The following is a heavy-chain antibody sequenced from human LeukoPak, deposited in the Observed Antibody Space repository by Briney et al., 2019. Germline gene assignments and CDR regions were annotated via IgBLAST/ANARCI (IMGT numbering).Heavy chain of an antibody. V-gene: IGHV4-59*12. D-gene: IGHD3-3*01. CDR1: GGSISSYY. Sequence: PSETLSLTCTVSGGSISSYYWSWIRQPPGKGLEWIGYIYYSGSTNYNPSLKSRVTMSVDTSKNQFSLKLSSVTAADTAVYYCAGTTYYDFWSGPKGVDYWGQGTLVTVSS. J-gene: IGHJ4*02. CDR3: AGTTYYDFWSGPKGVDY. CDR2: IYYSGST.